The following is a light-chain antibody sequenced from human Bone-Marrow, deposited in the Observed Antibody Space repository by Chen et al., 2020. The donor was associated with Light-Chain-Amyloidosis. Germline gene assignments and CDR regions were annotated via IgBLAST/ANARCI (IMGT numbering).Light chain of an antibody. V-gene: IGLV2-14*03. CDR2: NVR. CDR1: RSDVGGSNY. CDR3: TSYTSSGTLYV. Sequence: QSALTQPASVFGPPGQSIPISCTGTRSDVGGSNYVSWYQQHPGKAPKLIFYNVRYRPSGVSNRCSGSKSDNTASLTISGLQAEDEADYYCTSYTSSGTLYVFGTGTKVTVL. J-gene: IGLJ1*01.